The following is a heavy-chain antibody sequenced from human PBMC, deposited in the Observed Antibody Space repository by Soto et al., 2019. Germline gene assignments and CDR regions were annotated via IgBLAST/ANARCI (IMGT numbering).Heavy chain of an antibody. CDR3: ATDRSDY. CDR2: INPSGGST. V-gene: IGHV1-46*01. Sequence: ASVKVSCKASGYTFTSYYMHWVRQAPGQGLEWMGVINPSGGSTSYAQKFQGRVTMTEDTSTDTAYMELSSLRSEDTAVYYCATDRSDYWGQGTLVTVSS. J-gene: IGHJ4*02. CDR1: GYTFTSYY.